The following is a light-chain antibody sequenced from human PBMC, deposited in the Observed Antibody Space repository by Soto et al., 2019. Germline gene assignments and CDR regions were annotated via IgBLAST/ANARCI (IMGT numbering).Light chain of an antibody. J-gene: IGKJ1*01. CDR2: KAS. CDR3: QQYNSYPT. V-gene: IGKV1-5*03. CDR1: QSISSW. Sequence: DIQMTQSPSTLSASVGDRVTITCRASQSISSWLAWYQQKPGKAPKLLIYKASSLESGVPSRFSGSGSGTDFTLTISSRQPDDFATYYCQQYNSYPTFGQGTKVEIK.